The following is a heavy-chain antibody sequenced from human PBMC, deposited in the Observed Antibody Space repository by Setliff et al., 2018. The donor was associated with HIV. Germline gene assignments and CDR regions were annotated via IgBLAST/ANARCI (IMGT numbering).Heavy chain of an antibody. CDR2: LIPFFGTA. CDR1: GVTFSRYT. D-gene: IGHD3-22*01. V-gene: IGHV1-69*05. J-gene: IGHJ4*01. CDR3: ASGFDSSCLSYFNY. Sequence: SVKVSCKASGVTFSRYTITWVRQAPGQGLEWVGGLIPFFGTANYAQKFQGRVTITTDESTNTAYMELISLTSEDTAVYYCASGFDSSCLSYFNYWGQGTLVTVS.